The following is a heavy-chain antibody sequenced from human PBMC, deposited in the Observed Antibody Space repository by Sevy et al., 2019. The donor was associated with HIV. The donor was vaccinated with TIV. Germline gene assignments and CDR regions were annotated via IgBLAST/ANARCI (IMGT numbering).Heavy chain of an antibody. CDR3: AATRVYYENRGSPFDY. CDR2: FDPEDGET. V-gene: IGHV1-24*01. Sequence: ASVKVSCKVYGHTLNRLGMHWVRQAPGKGLEWMGSFDPEDGETFQAQKFQGRVTMTDDTSTDTAYMELSSLRSEDTAVYYCAATRVYYENRGSPFDYWGQGTLVTVSS. CDR1: GHTLNRLG. J-gene: IGHJ4*02. D-gene: IGHD3-22*01.